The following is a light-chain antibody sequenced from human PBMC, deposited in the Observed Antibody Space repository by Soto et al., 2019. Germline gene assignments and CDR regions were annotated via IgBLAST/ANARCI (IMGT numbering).Light chain of an antibody. CDR1: SSDVGGYNY. CDR3: SSYTSSSRV. CDR2: EVS. Sequence: QSVLTQPASVSGSPGQSITISCTGTSSDVGGYNYVSWYQQHPGKAPKLMIYEVSNRPSGVSNRFSGSKSGNTASLTISGLQAEEEDDYYCSSYTSSSRVFGNATTVTVL. J-gene: IGLJ1*01. V-gene: IGLV2-14*01.